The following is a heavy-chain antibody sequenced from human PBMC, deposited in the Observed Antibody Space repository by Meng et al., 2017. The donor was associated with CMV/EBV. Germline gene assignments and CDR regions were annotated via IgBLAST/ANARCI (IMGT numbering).Heavy chain of an antibody. CDR1: GFTFSSCA. J-gene: IGHJ6*02. CDR3: ASGLYSSPAYYYYGMDV. V-gene: IGHV3-64*02. D-gene: IGHD6-13*01. Sequence: GESLKISCAASGFTFSSCAMHWVRQAPGRVLEYVSAISSNGGSTYYADSVKGRFTISRDNSKNTLYLHMGSLRAEDTAVYYCASGLYSSPAYYYYGMDVWGQGTTVTVSS. CDR2: ISSNGGST.